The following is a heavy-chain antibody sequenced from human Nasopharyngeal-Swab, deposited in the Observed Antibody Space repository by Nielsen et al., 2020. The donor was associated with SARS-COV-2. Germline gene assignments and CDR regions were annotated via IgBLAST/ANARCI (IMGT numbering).Heavy chain of an antibody. CDR3: AKDTKQWLVEGSFDY. Sequence: GGSLRLSCAASGFIFDDNAIHWVRHAPGRGLEWVSGISRSSGSIDYADSVKGRFAIARDNTKNSLYLQMSSLRGEDTALYYCAKDTKQWLVEGSFDYWGQGTLVTVSS. D-gene: IGHD6-19*01. J-gene: IGHJ4*02. CDR1: GFIFDDNA. V-gene: IGHV3-9*01. CDR2: ISRSSGSI.